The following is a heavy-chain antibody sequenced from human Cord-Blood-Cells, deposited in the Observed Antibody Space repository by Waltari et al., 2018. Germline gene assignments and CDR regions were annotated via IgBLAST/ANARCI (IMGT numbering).Heavy chain of an antibody. Sequence: QVQLVQSGAEVKKPGSSVKVSCKASGGTFSSYAISWVRQAPGQGLEWMGRIIPILGIANYAQKFKGRVTITADKSTSTAYMALNSLRSEHTAVYYWARDSPGAGGYYMDVWGKGTAVTDS. J-gene: IGHJ6*03. CDR3: ARDSPGAGGYYMDV. V-gene: IGHV1-69*09. CDR1: GGTFSSYA. CDR2: IIPILGIA. D-gene: IGHD1-26*01.